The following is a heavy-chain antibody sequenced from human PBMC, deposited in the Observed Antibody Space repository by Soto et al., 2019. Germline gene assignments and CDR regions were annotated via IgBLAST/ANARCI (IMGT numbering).Heavy chain of an antibody. V-gene: IGHV3-23*01. CDR3: ARVLRGYSYGFDY. D-gene: IGHD5-18*01. J-gene: IGHJ4*02. Sequence: EVQLLESGGGLVQPGGSLRLSCAASGFTFSSYAMSWVRQAPGKGLEWVSAISGSGGSTYYADSVKGRFTISRDNSKNTLYLQMNSLRAEDTAVYYCARVLRGYSYGFDYWGQGTLVTVSS. CDR2: ISGSGGST. CDR1: GFTFSSYA.